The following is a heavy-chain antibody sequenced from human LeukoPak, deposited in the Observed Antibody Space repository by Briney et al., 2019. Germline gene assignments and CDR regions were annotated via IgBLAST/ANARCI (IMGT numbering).Heavy chain of an antibody. CDR2: ISYDGSNK. Sequence: PGGSLRLSCAASGFTFSSYEMNWVRQAPGKGLEWVAVISYDGSNKYYADSVKGRFTISRDNSKNTLYLQMNSLRAEDTAVYYCARVPYSSSWYYSSYYYYGMDVWGQGTTVTVSS. CDR3: ARVPYSSSWYYSSYYYYGMDV. J-gene: IGHJ6*02. V-gene: IGHV3-30*04. CDR1: GFTFSSYE. D-gene: IGHD6-13*01.